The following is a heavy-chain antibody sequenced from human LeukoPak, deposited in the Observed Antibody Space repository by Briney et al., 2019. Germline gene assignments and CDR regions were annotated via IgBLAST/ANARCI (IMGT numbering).Heavy chain of an antibody. J-gene: IGHJ6*02. D-gene: IGHD3-9*01. CDR2: INHSGST. Sequence: SETLSLTCAVYGGSFSGYYWSWIRQPPGKGLEWIGEINHSGSTNYNPSLKSRVTISVDTSKNQFSLKLSSVTAADTAVYYCAGRNYDILTSGPYGMDVWGQGTTVTVSS. CDR3: AGRNYDILTSGPYGMDV. CDR1: GGSFSGYY. V-gene: IGHV4-34*01.